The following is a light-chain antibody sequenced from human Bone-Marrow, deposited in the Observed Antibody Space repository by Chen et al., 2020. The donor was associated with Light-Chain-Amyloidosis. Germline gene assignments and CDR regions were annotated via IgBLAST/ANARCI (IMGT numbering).Light chain of an antibody. V-gene: IGLV2-14*01. CDR3: SSYTSSSTLGV. Sequence: QSALTQPASVSGSPGQSITISCTGTSSDVGGYNYVSWYQQHPGKAPKLMIYDVSNRPSGVSTRFSGSKSGNTASLPISGLQAEDEADYYCSSYTSSSTLGVFGGGTKLTVL. CDR2: DVS. CDR1: SSDVGGYNY. J-gene: IGLJ3*02.